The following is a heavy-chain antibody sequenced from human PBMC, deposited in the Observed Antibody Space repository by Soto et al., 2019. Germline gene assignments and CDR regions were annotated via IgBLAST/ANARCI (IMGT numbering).Heavy chain of an antibody. Sequence: QVQLQESGPGLVQPSQTLSLTCTVSGDSISGAVNYWTWIRQRPGKGLEWIGHIYYSGSTYYNPSLKSRVAISVDTSKNQFSLNLRSMTVADTAVYYCARDGYNYGSNAYDVWGQGTMVTVSS. J-gene: IGHJ3*01. CDR1: GDSISGAVNY. D-gene: IGHD5-18*01. CDR2: IYYSGST. CDR3: ARDGYNYGSNAYDV. V-gene: IGHV4-31*03.